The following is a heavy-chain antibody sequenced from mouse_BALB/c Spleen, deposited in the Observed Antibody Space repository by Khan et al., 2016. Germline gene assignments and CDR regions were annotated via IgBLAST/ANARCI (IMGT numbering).Heavy chain of an antibody. D-gene: IGHD1-1*01. J-gene: IGHJ2*01. Sequence: QIQLVQSGPELKKPGETVKISCKASGYTFTNFGINWVRQAPGKGLEWMDWINTNTGETTYADDFKGRFAFSLETSASTAYLQINNLKNEDTATYFCGTGITTVIATGGHYWGQGTTLTVSS. V-gene: IGHV9-3-1*01. CDR2: INTNTGET. CDR1: GYTFTNFG. CDR3: GTGITTVIATGGHY.